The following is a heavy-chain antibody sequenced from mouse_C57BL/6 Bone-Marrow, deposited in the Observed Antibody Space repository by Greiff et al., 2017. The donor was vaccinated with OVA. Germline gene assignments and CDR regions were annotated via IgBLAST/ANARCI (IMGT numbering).Heavy chain of an antibody. CDR2: IHPNSGST. CDR1: GYTFTSYW. J-gene: IGHJ3*01. V-gene: IGHV1-64*01. CDR3: AREGYYGSSPAY. Sequence: QVQLQQSGAELVKPGASVKLSCKASGYTFTSYWMHWVKQGPGQGLEWIGMIHPNSGSTNYNEKFKSKATLTVDKSSSTAYMQLSSLTSEDSAVYYCAREGYYGSSPAYWGQGTLVTVSA. D-gene: IGHD1-1*01.